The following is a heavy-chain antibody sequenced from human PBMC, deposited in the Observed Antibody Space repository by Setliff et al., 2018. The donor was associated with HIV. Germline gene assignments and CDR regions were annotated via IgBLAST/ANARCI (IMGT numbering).Heavy chain of an antibody. D-gene: IGHD3-16*01. CDR1: TDSFSNFH. CDR3: ARDRSKYGTGSSAYNWFDP. Sequence: PSETLSLTCSVSTDSFSNFHWSWMRQPAGKGLEWIERIFGSGTTHYNPSLKSRVTMSIDTSKNQFSLKLNSVTAADTAVYFCARDRSKYGTGSSAYNWFDPWGLGTLVTVSS. CDR2: IFGSGTT. V-gene: IGHV4-4*07. J-gene: IGHJ5*02.